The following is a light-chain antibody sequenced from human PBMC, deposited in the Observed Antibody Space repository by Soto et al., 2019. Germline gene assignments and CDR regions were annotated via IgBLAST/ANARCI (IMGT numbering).Light chain of an antibody. V-gene: IGLV6-57*01. Sequence: NFMLTQPHSVSASPGKTVTISCTRSSGSIASNYVQWYQQRPGSSPTTVIYEDKQRPSGVPDRFSGSIDSSSNSASLTISGLKTDDEADYYCQSYDSTNWVFGGGTKVTVL. CDR1: SGSIASNY. CDR3: QSYDSTNWV. J-gene: IGLJ3*02. CDR2: EDK.